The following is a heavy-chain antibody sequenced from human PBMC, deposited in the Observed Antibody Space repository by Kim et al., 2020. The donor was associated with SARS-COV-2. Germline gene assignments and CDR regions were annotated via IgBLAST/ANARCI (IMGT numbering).Heavy chain of an antibody. V-gene: IGHV3-11*06. J-gene: IGHJ6*02. D-gene: IGHD1-26*01. Sequence: GKGRCTISRDKAKNSLYLQMNSLRAKDTAVYYCARGSGATSYYYYGMDVWGQGTTVTVSS. CDR3: ARGSGATSYYYYGMDV.